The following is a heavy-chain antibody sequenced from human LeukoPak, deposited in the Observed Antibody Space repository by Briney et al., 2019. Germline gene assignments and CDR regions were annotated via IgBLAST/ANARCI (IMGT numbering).Heavy chain of an antibody. D-gene: IGHD1-26*01. CDR3: ARVSSGSYFGYHYYYMDV. CDR2: INSDGSST. V-gene: IGHV3-74*01. CDR1: GFTFSNYW. J-gene: IGHJ6*03. Sequence: GGSLRLSCAASGFTFSNYWMHWVRQAPGKGLVWVSRINSDGSSTSYADSVKGRFTISRDNAKNTLYLQMNSLRAEDTAVYYCARVSSGSYFGYHYYYMDVWGKGTTVTVSS.